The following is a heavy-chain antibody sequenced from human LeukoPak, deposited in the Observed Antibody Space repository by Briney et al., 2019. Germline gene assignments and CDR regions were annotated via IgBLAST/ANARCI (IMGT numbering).Heavy chain of an antibody. J-gene: IGHJ3*02. V-gene: IGHV1-69*13. CDR1: GGTFRNHA. CDR3: ARVHVDFVVVVPATSDAFDI. Sequence: GASVKVSCKASGGTFRNHAISWVRQAPGRGLEWMGGIIPMFGKANYAQRFQGRVTITADESTSTAYMELSSLRSEDTAVYYCARVHVDFVVVVPATSDAFDIWGQGTMVTVSS. D-gene: IGHD2-15*01. CDR2: IIPMFGKA.